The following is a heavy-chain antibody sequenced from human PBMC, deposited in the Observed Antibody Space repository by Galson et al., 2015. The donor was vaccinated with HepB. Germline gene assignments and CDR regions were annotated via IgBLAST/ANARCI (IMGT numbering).Heavy chain of an antibody. Sequence: SVKVSCKASGGTFSSYAISWVRQAPGQGLEWMGGIIPIFGTANYAQKFQGRVTITADESTSTAYMELSSLRSEDTAVYYCARSRPSTSCYTCYADYWGQGTLVTVSS. V-gene: IGHV1-69*13. CDR1: GGTFSSYA. D-gene: IGHD2-2*02. CDR3: ARSRPSTSCYTCYADY. CDR2: IIPIFGTA. J-gene: IGHJ4*02.